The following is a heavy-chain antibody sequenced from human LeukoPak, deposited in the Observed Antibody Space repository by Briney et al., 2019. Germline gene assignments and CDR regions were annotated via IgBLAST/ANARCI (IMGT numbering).Heavy chain of an antibody. D-gene: IGHD3-10*01. CDR1: GFTFSDYY. CDR2: ISSSGSTI. CDR3: AREGYYYGSGSYYNVPGFDY. Sequence: PGGSLRLSCAASGFTFSDYYMSWIRQAPGKGLEWVSYISSSGSTIYYADSVKGRFTISRDNAKNSLYLQMNSLRAEDTAVYYCAREGYYYGSGSYYNVPGFDYWGQGTLGTVSS. V-gene: IGHV3-11*01. J-gene: IGHJ4*02.